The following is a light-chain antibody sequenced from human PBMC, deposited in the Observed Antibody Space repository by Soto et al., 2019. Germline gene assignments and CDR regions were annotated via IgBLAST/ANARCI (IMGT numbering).Light chain of an antibody. Sequence: IVLTQCPANLSLSPGKRASLAVMASQSVSSYLAWYQQKPGQAPRLLIYDASTRATGIPARFSGSGSGTDFTLTISSLEPEDFAVYYCQQCSNWPLTFGQGTKVDIK. J-gene: IGKJ1*01. CDR1: QSVSSY. V-gene: IGKV3-11*01. CDR3: QQCSNWPLT. CDR2: DAS.